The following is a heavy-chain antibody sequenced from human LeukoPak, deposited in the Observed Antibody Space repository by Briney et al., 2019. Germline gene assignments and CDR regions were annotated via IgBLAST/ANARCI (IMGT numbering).Heavy chain of an antibody. CDR2: ITRGGNT. D-gene: IGHD3-10*01. CDR3: AKSVASGSYYNNDY. J-gene: IGHJ4*02. CDR1: GFTFSSYA. V-gene: IGHV3-23*01. Sequence: PGGSLRLSCAASGFTFSSYAMTWVRKAPGQGLVWWSGITRGGNTYYARSVKGRFTISRDHSKNTLYVQMNTLRAEDTAVYYCAKSVASGSYYNNDYWGQGTLVTVSS.